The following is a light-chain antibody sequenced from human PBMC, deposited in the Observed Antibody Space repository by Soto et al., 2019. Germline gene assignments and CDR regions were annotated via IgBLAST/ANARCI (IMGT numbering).Light chain of an antibody. CDR1: QSISTY. Sequence: DIQMTQSPATLSASVGDRVTITCRASQSISTYLAWYQQQPGEAPKLLIYKASSLESGVPSSFSGSGAGAEFTLTISSLQPDDVATYYCQQYNTHSRTFGQGTKVDIK. CDR2: KAS. J-gene: IGKJ1*01. V-gene: IGKV1-5*03. CDR3: QQYNTHSRT.